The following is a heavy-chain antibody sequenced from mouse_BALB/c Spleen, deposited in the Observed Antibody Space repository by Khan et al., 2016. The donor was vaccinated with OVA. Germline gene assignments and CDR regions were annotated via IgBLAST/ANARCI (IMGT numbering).Heavy chain of an antibody. D-gene: IGHD2-14*01. CDR1: GYTLTNYG. CDR2: INTYTGEP. J-gene: IGHJ4*01. Sequence: LVESGPELKKPGETVKISCKASGYTLTNYGMNWVKQAPGKGLKWMGFINTYTGEPTYADDFKGRFAFSLETSASTAYLQINNLKNEDTSTYFCARVGYSGTMDYWGQGTSVTVSS. CDR3: ARVGYSGTMDY. V-gene: IGHV9-3-1*01.